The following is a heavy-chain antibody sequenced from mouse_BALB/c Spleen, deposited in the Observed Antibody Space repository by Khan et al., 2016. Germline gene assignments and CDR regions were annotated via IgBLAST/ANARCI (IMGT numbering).Heavy chain of an antibody. D-gene: IGHD3-3*01. V-gene: IGHV1S135*01. CDR1: GYSFTAYY. Sequence: VQLQQSGPELMKPGASVRISCKASGYSFTAYYINWVKQSHGKSLEWIGNIDPFNGDTSYHQKFRGKAPLTVDKSSTTAYMHLSSLASEYSTVYYCAGGGLNYYAMDYWGLGTSVTVSS. CDR2: IDPFNGDT. CDR3: AGGGLNYYAMDY. J-gene: IGHJ4*01.